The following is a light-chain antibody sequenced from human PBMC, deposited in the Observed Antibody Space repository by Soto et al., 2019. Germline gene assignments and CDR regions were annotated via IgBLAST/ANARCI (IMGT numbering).Light chain of an antibody. CDR1: SSDVGGYKY. CDR2: EVS. J-gene: IGLJ1*01. CDR3: SSYTSSSTLYV. Sequence: QSVLTQPASVSGSPGQSITISCTGTSSDVGGYKYVSWYQQHPGKAPKLMIYEVSNRPSGVSNRFSGSKSGNTASLTISGLQADDEADYYCSSYTSSSTLYVFGTGTKVTVL. V-gene: IGLV2-14*01.